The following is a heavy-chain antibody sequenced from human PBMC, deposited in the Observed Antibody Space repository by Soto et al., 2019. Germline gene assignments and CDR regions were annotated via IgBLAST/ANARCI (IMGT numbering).Heavy chain of an antibody. CDR1: GLTVSSDY. CDR2: IFSGGIT. CDR3: ARGGGHCSGGGCYPHEFDP. J-gene: IGHJ5*02. Sequence: EVQLVESGGDLIQPGGSLRLSCAASGLTVSSDYMSWVRQAPGKGLEWVSVIFSGGITRYADSVRGRFTISRDDSKNTMYLQMNSLKGEDTAVYYCARGGGHCSGGGCYPHEFDPWGQGTHVTVSS. V-gene: IGHV3-53*01. D-gene: IGHD2-15*01.